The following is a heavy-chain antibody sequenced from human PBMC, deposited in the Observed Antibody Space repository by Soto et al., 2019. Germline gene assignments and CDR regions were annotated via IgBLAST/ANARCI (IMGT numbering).Heavy chain of an antibody. J-gene: IGHJ6*02. Sequence: GXSVKVSCKASGGSFSSYAISWVRQAPGQGLEWMGGIIPIFGTANYAQKFQGRVTITADESTSTAYMELSSLRSEDTAVYYCARLAVTAMAAYYYYGMDVWGQGTTVTVSS. V-gene: IGHV1-69*13. CDR2: IIPIFGTA. CDR1: GGSFSSYA. D-gene: IGHD5-18*01. CDR3: ARLAVTAMAAYYYYGMDV.